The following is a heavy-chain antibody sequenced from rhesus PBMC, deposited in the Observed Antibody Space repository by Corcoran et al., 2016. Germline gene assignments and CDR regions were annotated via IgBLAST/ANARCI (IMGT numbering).Heavy chain of an antibody. V-gene: IGHV3S5*01. CDR3: STDPGGVCCTFDY. D-gene: IGHD2-39*02. CDR1: GFTFRSHG. CDR2: ITNTGDRT. J-gene: IGHJ4*01. Sequence: EVQLVETGGGLVQPGGSLRLSCGASGFTFRSHGMSWVRQAPGKGLEWVSGITNTGDRTFYADSVKGRFTISRDNSKNTLSLQMNSLRPEDTAVYYCSTDPGGVCCTFDYWGQGVLVTVSS.